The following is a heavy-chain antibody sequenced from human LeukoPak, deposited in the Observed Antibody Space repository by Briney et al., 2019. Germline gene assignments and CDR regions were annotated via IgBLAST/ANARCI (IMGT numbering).Heavy chain of an antibody. CDR1: GGSFSGYY. V-gene: IGHV4-34*01. Sequence: SETLSLTCAVYGGSFSGYYWSWIRQPPGKGLEWIGEINHSGSTNYNPSLKSRVTISVDTSKNQFSLKLSSVTAADTGVYYCAREPTIFGVVIGGWFDPWGQGTLVTVSS. J-gene: IGHJ5*02. CDR3: AREPTIFGVVIGGWFDP. D-gene: IGHD3-3*01. CDR2: INHSGST.